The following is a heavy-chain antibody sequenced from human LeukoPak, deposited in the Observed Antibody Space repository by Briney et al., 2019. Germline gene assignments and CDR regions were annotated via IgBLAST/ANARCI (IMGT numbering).Heavy chain of an antibody. CDR2: TYYRSNWYN. Sequence: SQTLSLTCAVSGDIAFSNSSWNWIRQSPSRGLEWLGMTYYRSNWYNDYGVSVKSRININPDTSKNLFSLQLSSVTPEDTAVYYCVRGGQGDGHSADEGFDIWGQGTMVTVS. V-gene: IGHV6-1*01. CDR1: GDIAFSNSS. CDR3: VRGGQGDGHSADEGFDI. J-gene: IGHJ3*02. D-gene: IGHD5-18*01.